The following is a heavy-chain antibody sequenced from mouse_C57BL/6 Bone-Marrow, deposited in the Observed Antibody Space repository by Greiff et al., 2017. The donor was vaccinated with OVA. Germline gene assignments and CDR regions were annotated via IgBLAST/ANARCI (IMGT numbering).Heavy chain of an antibody. V-gene: IGHV1-9*01. J-gene: IGHJ3*01. CDR2: ILPGSGST. D-gene: IGHD2-1*01. CDR1: GYTFTGYW. Sequence: QVQLQQSGAELMKPGASVKLSCKATGYTFTGYWIEWVKQRPGHGLEWIGEILPGSGSTNYNEKLKGKATFTADTSSNTAYMQLSSLTTEDSAIYYCAREAGYYGNCGFAYWGQGTLVTVSA. CDR3: AREAGYYGNCGFAY.